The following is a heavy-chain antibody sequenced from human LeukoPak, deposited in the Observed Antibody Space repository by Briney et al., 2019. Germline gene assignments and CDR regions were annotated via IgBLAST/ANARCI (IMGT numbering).Heavy chain of an antibody. V-gene: IGHV3-21*01. CDR1: GFTFNTYT. Sequence: GGSLRLSCAASGFTFNTYTMNWVRQAPGKGLEWVSSITASSTAIYSADSVKGRFTISRDNAKNFLYLQMNSLRAEDPAVYYCARTYYDILTGYNPYFDYWGQGILVTVSS. CDR2: ITASSTAI. CDR3: ARTYYDILTGYNPYFDY. J-gene: IGHJ4*02. D-gene: IGHD3-9*01.